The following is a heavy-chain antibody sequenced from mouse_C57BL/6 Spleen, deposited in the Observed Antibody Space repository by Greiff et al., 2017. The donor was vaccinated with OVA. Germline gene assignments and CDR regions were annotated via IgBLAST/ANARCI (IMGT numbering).Heavy chain of an antibody. V-gene: IGHV1-61*01. D-gene: IGHD2-3*01. CDR3: ARAGDGYYVGFGC. CDR1: GYTFTSYW. J-gene: IGHJ3*01. Sequence: VQLQQPGAELVRPGSSVKLSCKASGYTFTSYWMDWVKQRPGQGLEWIGNIYPSDSETHYNQKFKDKATLTVDKSSSTAYMQLSSLTSEDSAVYYGARAGDGYYVGFGCWGKGTLVTVSA. CDR2: IYPSDSET.